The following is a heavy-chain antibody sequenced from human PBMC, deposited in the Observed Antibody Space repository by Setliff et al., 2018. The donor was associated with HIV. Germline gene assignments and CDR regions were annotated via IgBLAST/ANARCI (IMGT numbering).Heavy chain of an antibody. CDR1: GGSISSGDYY. V-gene: IGHV4-30-4*08. Sequence: NPSETLSLTCTVSGGSISSGDYYWSWIRQPPGKGLEWIGYIYYSGSTYYNPSLKSRVTISLDTSKNQFSLNLSSVTAADTAVYYCARWEWGWPVDYWGQGTLVTVSS. J-gene: IGHJ4*02. D-gene: IGHD3-3*01. CDR3: ARWEWGWPVDY. CDR2: IYYSGST.